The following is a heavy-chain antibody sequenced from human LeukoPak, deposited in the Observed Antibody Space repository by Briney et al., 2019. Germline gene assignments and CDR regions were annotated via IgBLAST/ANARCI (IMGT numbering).Heavy chain of an antibody. J-gene: IGHJ4*02. CDR3: AKRGVVIRVVLVGFHKEAYYFEP. D-gene: IGHD3/OR15-3a*01. CDR1: ATTLSNHG. V-gene: IGHV3-23*01. CDR2: ILDIGGRT. Sequence: GESRTPASAVSATTLSNHGIGWARRPQGRGREWAAVILDIGGRTKYADSVKGRFTISRDNAKNTLFLQMNSLRAEDTAVYFCAKRGVVIRVVLVGFHKEAYYFEPWGQGALVTVSS.